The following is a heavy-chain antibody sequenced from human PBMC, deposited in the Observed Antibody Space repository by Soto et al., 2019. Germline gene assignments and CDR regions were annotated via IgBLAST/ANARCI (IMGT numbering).Heavy chain of an antibody. J-gene: IGHJ4*02. CDR2: IYYSGST. V-gene: IGHV4-59*12. D-gene: IGHD2-15*01. CDR1: GGSISSYY. CDR3: ARGLGCSGGSCYGYNTYYFDY. Sequence: SETLSLTCTVSGGSISSYYWSWIRQPPGKGLEWIGYIYYSGSTNYNPSLKSRVTISVDTSKNQFSLKLSSVTAADTAVYYCARGLGCSGGSCYGYNTYYFDYWGQGTLVTV.